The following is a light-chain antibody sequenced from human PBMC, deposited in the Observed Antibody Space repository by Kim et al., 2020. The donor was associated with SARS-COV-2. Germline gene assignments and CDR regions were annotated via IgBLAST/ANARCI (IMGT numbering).Light chain of an antibody. CDR2: YDT. CDR1: KIATKG. V-gene: IGLV3-21*04. Sequence: PGKTASITWGASKIATKGVHWYQQKPGQAPLMVIYYDTDRPSGIPDRFSGSSSGDTATLTITRVEAGDEADYYCQVWDSRSEHVVFGAGTQLTVL. J-gene: IGLJ2*01. CDR3: QVWDSRSEHVV.